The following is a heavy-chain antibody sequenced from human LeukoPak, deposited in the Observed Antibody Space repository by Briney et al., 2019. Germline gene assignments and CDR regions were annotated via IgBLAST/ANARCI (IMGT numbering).Heavy chain of an antibody. D-gene: IGHD3-22*01. CDR2: INPSGGST. Sequence: ASVKVSCKASGYTVARYYIHWVRQAPGQGLEWMGIINPSGGSTRYAQKFQGRVTMTRDTSTSTVYMELSSLRSDDTAVYYCARGGYYDSSGSFDPWGQGTLVTVSS. CDR1: GYTVARYY. V-gene: IGHV1-46*01. J-gene: IGHJ5*02. CDR3: ARGGYYDSSGSFDP.